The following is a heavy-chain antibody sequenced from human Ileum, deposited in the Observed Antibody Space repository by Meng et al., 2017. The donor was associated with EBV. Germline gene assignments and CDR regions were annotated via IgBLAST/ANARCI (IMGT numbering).Heavy chain of an antibody. CDR3: IRNLGYCSGGSCA. D-gene: IGHD2-15*01. Sequence: EVQVVESGGGSVRPGGSLKLTCAASGFTFSGSTMHWSRQASGKGLEWVGRIRSKAYSSATAYAASVKGRFTISRDDSKNTAYLQMNSLKTEDTAVYYCIRNLGYCSGGSCAWGQGTLVTVSS. CDR2: IRSKAYSSAT. J-gene: IGHJ5*02. CDR1: GFTFSGST. V-gene: IGHV3-73*02.